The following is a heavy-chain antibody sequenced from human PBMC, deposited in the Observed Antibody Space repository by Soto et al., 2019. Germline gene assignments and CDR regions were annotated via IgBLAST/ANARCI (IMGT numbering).Heavy chain of an antibody. J-gene: IGHJ5*02. Sequence: ASVKVSCKASGYTFTNNDVTWVRQATGQGLEWMGWMNPGSGDTGYAQKFQGRVTMTRNISIATAYMELSSLRSEDTTIYYCARMASFGSLNWFDPWGQGTLVTVSS. D-gene: IGHD5-18*01. CDR3: ARMASFGSLNWFDP. CDR1: GYTFTNND. V-gene: IGHV1-8*01. CDR2: MNPGSGDT.